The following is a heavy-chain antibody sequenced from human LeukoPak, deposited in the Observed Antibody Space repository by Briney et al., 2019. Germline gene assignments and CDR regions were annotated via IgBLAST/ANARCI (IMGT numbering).Heavy chain of an antibody. CDR2: IKQDGSEK. Sequence: GGSLRLSCAASGFTFSSYWMSWVRQAPGKGLEWVANIKQDGSEKYYVDSVKGRFTISRDNAKNSLYLQMSSLRAEDTAVYYCARDSGSYPSFYYYYYGMDVWGQGTTVTVSS. D-gene: IGHD3-10*01. CDR3: ARDSGSYPSFYYYYYGMDV. V-gene: IGHV3-7*01. J-gene: IGHJ6*02. CDR1: GFTFSSYW.